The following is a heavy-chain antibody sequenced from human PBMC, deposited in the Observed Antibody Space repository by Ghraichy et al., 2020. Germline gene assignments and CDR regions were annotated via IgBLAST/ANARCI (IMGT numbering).Heavy chain of an antibody. V-gene: IGHV4-61*03. Sequence: SETLSLTCTVSSGSVSSGSCYWSWIRQPPGKGLEWIGNIFYSGSTNFNPSLKSRVTMSIDTSKNHFSLRLSSVTAADTAVYYCACGLPYCYGTDCYVDWFDPWGQGTLVTVSS. CDR2: IFYSGST. D-gene: IGHD2-21*01. CDR3: ACGLPYCYGTDCYVDWFDP. CDR1: SGSVSSGSCY. J-gene: IGHJ5*02.